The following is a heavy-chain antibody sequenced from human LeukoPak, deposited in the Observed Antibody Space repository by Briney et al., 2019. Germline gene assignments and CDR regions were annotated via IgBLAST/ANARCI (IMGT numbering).Heavy chain of an antibody. CDR3: ARHRVVATIDNFDY. CDR2: IYYSGST. CDR1: GGSISSKSYY. V-gene: IGHV4-39*01. J-gene: IGHJ4*02. Sequence: SETLSLTCTVSGGSISSKSYYWGWIRQPPGKGLEWIVSIYYSGSTYHNPSLKSRVTISVDTSKNQFPLKLSSVTAADTAVYYCARHRVVATIDNFDYWGQGTLVTVSS. D-gene: IGHD5-12*01.